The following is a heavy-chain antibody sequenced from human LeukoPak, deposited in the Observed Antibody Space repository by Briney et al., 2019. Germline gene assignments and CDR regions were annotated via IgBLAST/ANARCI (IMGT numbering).Heavy chain of an antibody. V-gene: IGHV4-39*07. J-gene: IGHJ4*02. CDR1: GDSISSSTYY. D-gene: IGHD3-22*01. Sequence: SETLSLTCTVSGDSISSSTYYWSWIRQPPGKGLEWIGEINHSGSTNYNPSLKCRVTISVDTSKNQFSLKLSSVTAADTAVYYCARNGYSSGYLVDYWGQGTLVTVSS. CDR2: INHSGST. CDR3: ARNGYSSGYLVDY.